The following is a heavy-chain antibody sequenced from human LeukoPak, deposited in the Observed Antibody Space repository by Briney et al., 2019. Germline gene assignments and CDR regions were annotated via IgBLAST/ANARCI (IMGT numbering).Heavy chain of an antibody. V-gene: IGHV5-51*01. D-gene: IGHD4-23*01. CDR2: IYPGDSDT. Sequence: KGGESLKISCKGSGYSFTSYWIGWVRQMPGKGLEWMGIIYPGDSDTRYSPSFQGQVTISADKSISTAYLQWRSLKASDTTMYYCTRHNYGGNSWHYFDYWGQGTLVTVSS. CDR3: TRHNYGGNSWHYFDY. CDR1: GYSFTSYW. J-gene: IGHJ4*02.